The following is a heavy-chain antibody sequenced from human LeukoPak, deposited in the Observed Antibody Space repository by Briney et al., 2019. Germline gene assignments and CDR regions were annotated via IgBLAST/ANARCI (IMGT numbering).Heavy chain of an antibody. V-gene: IGHV1-46*01. CDR3: ARGNPGSYDSSGYYALGV. J-gene: IGHJ3*01. CDR1: GYTFTSYY. D-gene: IGHD3-22*01. CDR2: INPSGGTT. Sequence: VASVKVSCKASGYTFTSYYMHWVRQAPGQGLEWMGIINPSGGTTSYAQKFQGRVTMTRDTSTSTVYMELSSLKSEDTAAYYCARGNPGSYDSSGYYALGVWGQGTKVTVSS.